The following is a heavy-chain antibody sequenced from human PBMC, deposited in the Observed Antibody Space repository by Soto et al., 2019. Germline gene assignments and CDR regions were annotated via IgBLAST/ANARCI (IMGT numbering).Heavy chain of an antibody. CDR1: GFTFSSYA. J-gene: IGHJ4*02. V-gene: IGHV3-23*01. D-gene: IGHD1-26*01. CDR2: ISGSGGST. Sequence: PWGSLRLSCAASGFTFSSYAMSWVRQAPGKGLEWVSAISGSGGSTYYADSVKGRFNISRDNSKNTLYLQMNSLRAEDTAVYYCAKDSRELLGGGYYFDSWGQGTMVTVSS. CDR3: AKDSRELLGGGYYFDS.